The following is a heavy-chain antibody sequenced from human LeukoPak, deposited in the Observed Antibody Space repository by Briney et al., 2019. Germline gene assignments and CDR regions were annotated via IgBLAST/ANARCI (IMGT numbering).Heavy chain of an antibody. Sequence: ASVKVSCKTSGYTFTSHDINWVRQATGQGLEWMGWMNPNSGNTGDAQKFQGRVTMTRNTSISTAYMELSSLRSEDTAVYYCARGPGLRCSGGSCYFDSWGQGSLVTVSS. V-gene: IGHV1-8*01. CDR2: MNPNSGNT. CDR3: ARGPGLRCSGGSCYFDS. D-gene: IGHD2-15*01. CDR1: GYTFTSHD. J-gene: IGHJ4*02.